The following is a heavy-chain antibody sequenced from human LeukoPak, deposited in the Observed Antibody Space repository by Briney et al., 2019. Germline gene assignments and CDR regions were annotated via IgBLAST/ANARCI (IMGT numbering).Heavy chain of an antibody. V-gene: IGHV3-7*01. CDR1: GFTFGSYW. Sequence: PGGSLRLSCAASGFTFGSYWMIWVRQVPGEGLEWVANINQGGSDSRYVDSVKGRFTISRDNAKNSLYLQMNSLRAEGTAVYYCARGHCSSTSCPDYWGQGTLVTVSS. J-gene: IGHJ4*02. D-gene: IGHD2-2*01. CDR2: INQGGSDS. CDR3: ARGHCSSTSCPDY.